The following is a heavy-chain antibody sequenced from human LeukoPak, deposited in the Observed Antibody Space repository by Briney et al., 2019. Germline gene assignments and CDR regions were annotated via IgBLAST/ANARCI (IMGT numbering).Heavy chain of an antibody. D-gene: IGHD2-15*01. CDR3: VRLGSTTLKVSDY. J-gene: IGHJ4*02. CDR1: GYSISSGYY. CDR2: IYHSRST. Sequence: PSETLSLTCAVSGYSISSGYYWGWIRQPPGKGLECIGSIYHSRSTYYNPSLKSRVTISVDTSKNQFSLKLSSVTAADTAVYYCVRLGSTTLKVSDYWGQGTLVTVSS. V-gene: IGHV4-38-2*01.